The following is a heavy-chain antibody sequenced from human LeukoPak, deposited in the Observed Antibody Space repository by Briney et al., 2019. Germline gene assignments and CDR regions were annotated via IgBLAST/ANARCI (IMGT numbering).Heavy chain of an antibody. D-gene: IGHD4-17*01. Sequence: GGSLRPSCAASGFTFDDYAMHCVRQAPGKGLEWVSLISGDGGSTYYADSVKGRFTISRDNSKNSLYLQMNSLRTEDTALYYCARAHDYGDNGSAFDIWGQGTMVTVSS. J-gene: IGHJ3*02. CDR1: GFTFDDYA. V-gene: IGHV3-43*02. CDR2: ISGDGGST. CDR3: ARAHDYGDNGSAFDI.